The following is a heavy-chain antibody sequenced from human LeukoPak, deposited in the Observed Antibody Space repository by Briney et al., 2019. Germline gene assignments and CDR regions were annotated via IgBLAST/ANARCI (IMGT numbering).Heavy chain of an antibody. Sequence: GGSLRLSCAASGLTLSNAWMSWVRQAPGKGLEWVGRVKSKTDGGTADYVAPVKGRFTISRDDSKNTLYLQMNSLKTEDTAAYYCTTGGRSGYWGQGTLVTVSS. V-gene: IGHV3-15*01. CDR2: VKSKTDGGTA. CDR1: GLTLSNAW. CDR3: TTGGRSGY. D-gene: IGHD3-10*01. J-gene: IGHJ4*02.